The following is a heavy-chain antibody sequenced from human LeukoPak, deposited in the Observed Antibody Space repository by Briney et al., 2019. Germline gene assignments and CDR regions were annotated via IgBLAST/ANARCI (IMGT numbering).Heavy chain of an antibody. CDR2: IYYSGST. D-gene: IGHD6-6*01. Sequence: SQTLSLTCTVSGGSISSGGYYWSWIRQHPGKGLEWIGYIYYSGSTYYNPSLKSRVTISVDTSKNQFSLKPSSVTAADTAVYYCASSFWSGYLPRYSSSSPFDYWGQGTLVTVSS. CDR3: ASSFWSGYLPRYSSSSPFDY. J-gene: IGHJ4*02. CDR1: GGSISSGGYY. V-gene: IGHV4-31*03.